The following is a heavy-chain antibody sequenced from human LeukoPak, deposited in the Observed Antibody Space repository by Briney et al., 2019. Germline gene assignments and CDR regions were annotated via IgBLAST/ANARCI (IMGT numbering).Heavy chain of an antibody. CDR2: INHSGST. D-gene: IGHD3-22*01. Sequence: SETPSLTCTVSGGSISSSSYYWGWIRQPPGKGLEWIGEINHSGSTNYNPSLKSRVTISVDTSKNQFSLKLSSVTAADTAVYYCARGRRSYYYDSSGYPNQRNWFDPWGQGTLVTVSS. CDR1: GGSISSSSYY. CDR3: ARGRRSYYYDSSGYPNQRNWFDP. V-gene: IGHV4-39*07. J-gene: IGHJ5*02.